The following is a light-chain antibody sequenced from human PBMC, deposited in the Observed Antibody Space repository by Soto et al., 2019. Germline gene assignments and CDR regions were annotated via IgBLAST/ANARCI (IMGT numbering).Light chain of an antibody. V-gene: IGKV3-20*01. CDR1: PPISTSY. CDR2: STS. J-gene: IGKJ4*02. CDR3: QQYGGSPPAT. Sequence: EIVLTQAPGALSLSPGEGATLRRSASPPISTSYVAWYRQRRGQPPKLLIYSTSTRAADISPRFSGSGSGTDFSLTSSDLEAEDSATYYCQQYGGSPPATFGGGTMVEI.